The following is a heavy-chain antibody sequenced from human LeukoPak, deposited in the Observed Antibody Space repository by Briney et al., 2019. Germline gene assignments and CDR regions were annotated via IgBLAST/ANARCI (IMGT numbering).Heavy chain of an antibody. V-gene: IGHV1-2*02. CDR2: INPNSGGT. D-gene: IGHD5-12*01. J-gene: IGHJ6*02. CDR3: ARAGTWLRSTGYYGMDV. Sequence: ASVKVSCKASGYTFTDYYMHWVRQAPGQGLEWMGWINPNSGGTNYAQKFQGRVTMTRDTSISTAYMELSRLRSDDTAVYYCARAGTWLRSTGYYGMDVWGQGTTVTVSS. CDR1: GYTFTDYY.